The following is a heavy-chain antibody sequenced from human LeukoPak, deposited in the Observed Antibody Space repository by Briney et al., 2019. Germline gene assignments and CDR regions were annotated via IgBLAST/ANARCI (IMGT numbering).Heavy chain of an antibody. D-gene: IGHD3-9*01. V-gene: IGHV1-18*01. CDR1: GYTFTSYG. Sequence: ASVKVSCKASGYTFTSYGISWVRQAPGQGLEWMGWISAYNGNTNYAQKLQGRVTMTTDTSTSTAYMELRSPRSDDTAVYYCARDLSILTGYYNDYWGQGTLVTVSS. CDR2: ISAYNGNT. CDR3: ARDLSILTGYYNDY. J-gene: IGHJ4*02.